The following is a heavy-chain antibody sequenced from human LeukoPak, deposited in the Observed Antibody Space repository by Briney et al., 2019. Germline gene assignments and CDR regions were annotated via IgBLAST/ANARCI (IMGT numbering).Heavy chain of an antibody. CDR2: IIPIFGTA. D-gene: IGHD3-22*01. CDR3: ARVRVKTYYYDSSGYLPYYFDY. J-gene: IGHJ4*02. V-gene: IGHV1-69*13. CDR1: GGTFSSYA. Sequence: ASVKVSFKASGGTFSSYAISWVRQAPGQGLEWMGGIIPIFGTANYAQKFQGRVTITADESTSTAYMELSSLRSEDTAVYYCARVRVKTYYYDSSGYLPYYFDYWGQGTLVTVSS.